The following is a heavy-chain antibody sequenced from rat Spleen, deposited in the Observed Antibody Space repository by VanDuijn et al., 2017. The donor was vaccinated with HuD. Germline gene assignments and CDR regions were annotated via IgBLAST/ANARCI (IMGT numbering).Heavy chain of an antibody. V-gene: IGHV5S23*01. CDR1: GFTFRNYV. CDR2: ISSGGGNT. J-gene: IGHJ2*01. CDR3: ARHGYNSYFDY. Sequence: EVQLVESDGGLVQPGRSLKLSCAASGFTFRNYVMAWVRQAPTKGLEWVASISSGGGNTFYRDSVKGRFTVSRENAKSTLYLLMDSLKSDDTATYYCARHGYNSYFDYGGQGVMVTVSS. D-gene: IGHD1-9*01.